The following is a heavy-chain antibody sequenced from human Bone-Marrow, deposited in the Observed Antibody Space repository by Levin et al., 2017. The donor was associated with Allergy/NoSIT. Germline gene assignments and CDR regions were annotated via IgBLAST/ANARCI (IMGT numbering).Heavy chain of an antibody. Sequence: GESLKISCAASGFTFSSYAMHWVRQAPGKGLEYVSAISSNGGSTYYANSVKGRFTISRDNSKNTLYLQMGSLRAEDMAVYYCARGGYCSGGSCYSPFDYWGQGTLVTVSS. CDR3: ARGGYCSGGSCYSPFDY. CDR2: ISSNGGST. CDR1: GFTFSSYA. J-gene: IGHJ4*02. D-gene: IGHD2-15*01. V-gene: IGHV3-64*01.